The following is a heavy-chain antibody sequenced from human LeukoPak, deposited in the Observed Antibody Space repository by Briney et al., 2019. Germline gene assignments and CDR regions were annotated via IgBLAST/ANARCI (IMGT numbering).Heavy chain of an antibody. Sequence: GRSLRLSCAASGFTFSSYAMHWVRQAPGKGLEWVAVISYDGSNKYYADSVKGRFTISRDNAKNSLYLQMNSLRAEDTAVYYCATELVVVAAQEVDYWGQGTLVTVSS. D-gene: IGHD2-15*01. CDR2: ISYDGSNK. J-gene: IGHJ4*02. V-gene: IGHV3-30-3*01. CDR3: ATELVVVAAQEVDY. CDR1: GFTFSSYA.